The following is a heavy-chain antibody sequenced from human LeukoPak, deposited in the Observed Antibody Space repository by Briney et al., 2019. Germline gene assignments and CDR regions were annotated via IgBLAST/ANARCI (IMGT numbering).Heavy chain of an antibody. Sequence: GGSLRLSCAASGFTFSSYGMHWVRQAPGKGLEWVAFIRYDGSNKYYADSVKGRFIISRDNSKNTLYLQMNSLRAQDTAVYYCAKDRLYYYDSSGYAFFGYWGQGTLVTVSS. J-gene: IGHJ4*02. CDR2: IRYDGSNK. D-gene: IGHD3-22*01. CDR1: GFTFSSYG. V-gene: IGHV3-30*02. CDR3: AKDRLYYYDSSGYAFFGY.